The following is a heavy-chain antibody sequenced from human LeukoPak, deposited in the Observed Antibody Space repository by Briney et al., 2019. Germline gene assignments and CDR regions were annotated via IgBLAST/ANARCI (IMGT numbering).Heavy chain of an antibody. D-gene: IGHD6-13*01. J-gene: IGHJ5*02. Sequence: PSETLSLTCAVSGGSIASGDYYWSWIRQPPGKCLEWIGYVYHSGSTYYNPSLKSQITISIDKSKNQFSLTVSSVTATDTALYYCASRAAARFDPWGQGILVTVSS. V-gene: IGHV4-30-4*01. CDR1: GGSIASGDYY. CDR3: ASRAAARFDP. CDR2: VYHSGST.